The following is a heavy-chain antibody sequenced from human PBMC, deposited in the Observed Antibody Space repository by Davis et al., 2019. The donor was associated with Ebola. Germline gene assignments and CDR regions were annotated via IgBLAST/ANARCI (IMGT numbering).Heavy chain of an antibody. J-gene: IGHJ4*02. V-gene: IGHV3-23*01. CDR3: SRYGFAWYYFAN. CDR1: GVPLSNLG. D-gene: IGHD3-9*01. Sequence: GGSLRLSCTVSGVPLSNLGIRWIRQAPGKGLEWVSTIGTSATPHYPDSVRGRFTVSRDNTRNTVYLQMDNLRAEDTALYYCSRYGFAWYYFANWGQGALVTVSS. CDR2: IGTSATP.